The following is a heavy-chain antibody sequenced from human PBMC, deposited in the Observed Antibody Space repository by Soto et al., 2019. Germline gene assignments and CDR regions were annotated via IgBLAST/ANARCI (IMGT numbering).Heavy chain of an antibody. D-gene: IGHD3-22*01. CDR1: GYTFTGYC. Sequence: ASVKVSCKASGYTFTGYCMHWVRQAPGQGLEWMGWINPNSGGTNYAQKFQGRVTMTRDTSISTAYMELSRLRSDDTAVYYCARPQITRYYYDSSGYYHDAFDIWGQGTMVTVSS. CDR2: INPNSGGT. J-gene: IGHJ3*02. V-gene: IGHV1-2*02. CDR3: ARPQITRYYYDSSGYYHDAFDI.